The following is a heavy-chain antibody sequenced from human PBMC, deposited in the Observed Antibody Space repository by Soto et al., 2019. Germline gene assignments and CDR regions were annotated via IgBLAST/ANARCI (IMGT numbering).Heavy chain of an antibody. J-gene: IGHJ4*02. CDR1: GGSISSGGYY. V-gene: IGHV4-31*03. D-gene: IGHD3-10*01. Sequence: SETLSLTCTVSGGSISSGGYYWSWIRQHPGKGLEWIGYIYYSGSTYYNPSLKSRVTISVDTSKNQFSLKLSSVTAADTAVYYCARVALTLLWFGESAEGYFDYWGQGTLVTVSS. CDR3: ARVALTLLWFGESAEGYFDY. CDR2: IYYSGST.